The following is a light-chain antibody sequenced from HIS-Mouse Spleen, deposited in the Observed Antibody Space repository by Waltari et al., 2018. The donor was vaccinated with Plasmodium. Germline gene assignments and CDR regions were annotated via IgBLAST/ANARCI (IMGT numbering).Light chain of an antibody. CDR2: EVS. Sequence: QSALTHPASVSGSPGQSIPISCTGTSSDVGGFPYVSWYQQHPGKAPKLRIYEVSKRPSGVSKRFAGSKSGNTASLTISGRQAEGEADYYCRSYTSSSTLVCGGGTKLAVL. J-gene: IGLJ2*01. V-gene: IGLV2-14*01. CDR1: SSDVGGFPY. CDR3: RSYTSSSTLV.